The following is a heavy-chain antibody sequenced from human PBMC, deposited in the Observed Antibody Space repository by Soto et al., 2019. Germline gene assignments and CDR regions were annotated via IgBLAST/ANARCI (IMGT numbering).Heavy chain of an antibody. CDR3: AIPRLYDSTGYHRDGFDI. D-gene: IGHD3-22*01. CDR1: GFTFSSYT. V-gene: IGHV3-23*01. J-gene: IGHJ3*02. CDR2: VSGSGASK. Sequence: EVELLESGGTLVEPGGSLKLSCAASGFTFSSYTMNWVRQSPGKGLEWLSGVSGSGASKYYADSVKGRFTISRDNSNNTLFLQMTSLRAEDTAVYYCAIPRLYDSTGYHRDGFDIWGQGTMVTVSS.